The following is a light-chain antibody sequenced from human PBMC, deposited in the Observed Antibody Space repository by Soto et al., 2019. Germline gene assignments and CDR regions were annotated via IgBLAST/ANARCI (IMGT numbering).Light chain of an antibody. CDR1: SSDVGGYNY. V-gene: IGLV2-14*01. CDR2: EVS. CDR3: SSYTSRSTPYYV. J-gene: IGLJ1*01. Sequence: QSVLTQPASVSGSPGQSITISCTGTSSDVGGYNYVSWYQQHTGKAPKLMIYEVSNRPSGVSNRFSGSKSGNTASLTISGLQAEDEADYYCSSYTSRSTPYYVFGTGARSPX.